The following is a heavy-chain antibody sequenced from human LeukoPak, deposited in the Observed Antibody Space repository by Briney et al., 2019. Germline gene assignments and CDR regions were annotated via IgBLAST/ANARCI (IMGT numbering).Heavy chain of an antibody. D-gene: IGHD3-22*01. Sequence: SETLSLTCTVSGGSVSNTNYYWAWIRQPPGKGLEWIGSVSHSGSTYYNPSLKSRVSTSVDTSKNQFSLNLSSVIAAETAVYYCARHASDSSGFYNYYGMDVWGQGTTVTVSS. J-gene: IGHJ6*02. CDR1: GGSVSNTNYY. V-gene: IGHV4-39*01. CDR3: ARHASDSSGFYNYYGMDV. CDR2: VSHSGST.